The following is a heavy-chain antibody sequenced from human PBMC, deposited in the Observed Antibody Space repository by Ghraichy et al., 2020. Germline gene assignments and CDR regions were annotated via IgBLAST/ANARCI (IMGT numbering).Heavy chain of an antibody. J-gene: IGHJ3*02. V-gene: IGHV4-59*08. Sequence: SETLSLTCTVSGGSISSYYWSWIRQPPGKGLEWIGYIYYSGSTNYNPSLKSRVTISVDTSKNQFSLKLSSVTAADTAVYYCARQVVGCSSTSCYPGAFDIWGQGTMVTVSS. CDR2: IYYSGST. CDR3: ARQVVGCSSTSCYPGAFDI. CDR1: GGSISSYY. D-gene: IGHD2-2*01.